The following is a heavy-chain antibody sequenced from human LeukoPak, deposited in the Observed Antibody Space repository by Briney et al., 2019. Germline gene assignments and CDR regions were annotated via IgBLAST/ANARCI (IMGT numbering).Heavy chain of an antibody. CDR3: GREIEAPGKTLDY. CDR2: INNDGTYT. V-gene: IGHV3-74*01. CDR1: GFTSSSYW. Sequence: GGSLRLSCAVSGFTSSSYWMQWVRQAPGKGLVWVSRINNDGTYTVYADSVKGRFTISRDNAKNTLYLQMNSLRPEDTAVYYCGREIEAPGKTLDYWGRGTLVTVSS. J-gene: IGHJ4*02.